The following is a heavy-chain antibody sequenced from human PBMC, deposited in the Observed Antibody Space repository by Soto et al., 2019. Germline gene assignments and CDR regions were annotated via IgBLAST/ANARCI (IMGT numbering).Heavy chain of an antibody. V-gene: IGHV4-61*08. CDR1: WGNSSDRGYH. CDR3: TGAYYDIDGYVVAP. D-gene: IGHD3-22*01. CDR2: IYYGGSI. J-gene: IGHJ5*02. Sequence: SETKRHTWTVAWGNSSDRGYHRSWNHKPPGKGLEWIGYIYYGGSINYNPALKSRVIISVDTAKNQFSLSLSSVTAADTAVYYCTGAYYDIDGYVVAPWGQGTSVTVSS.